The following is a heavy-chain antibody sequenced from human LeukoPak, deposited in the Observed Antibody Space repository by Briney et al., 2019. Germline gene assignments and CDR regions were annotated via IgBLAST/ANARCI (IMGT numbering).Heavy chain of an antibody. Sequence: SETLSLTCAVYGGSFSGYYWSWIRQPPGKGLEWIGEINHSGSTNYNPSLKSRVTISVDTSKNQFSLKLSSVTAADTAVYYCARGYYYDSSVLYDGGFNWFDPWGQGTLVTVSS. V-gene: IGHV4-34*01. J-gene: IGHJ5*02. CDR3: ARGYYYDSSVLYDGGFNWFDP. CDR2: INHSGST. D-gene: IGHD3-22*01. CDR1: GGSFSGYY.